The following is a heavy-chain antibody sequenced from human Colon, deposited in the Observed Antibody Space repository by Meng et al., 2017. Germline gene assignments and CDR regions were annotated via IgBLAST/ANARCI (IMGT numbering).Heavy chain of an antibody. J-gene: IGHJ4*02. Sequence: VQRVRSGAEVKKPGASVKVSCKASGYTLTGHYMHWVRQAPGQGLEWMGRINPDRGDTNYAQKFQGRVTLTRDTSINTAYMELTGLRSDDTAVYYCAKIHLGDSGLDYWGQGTLVTVSS. V-gene: IGHV1-2*06. CDR2: INPDRGDT. CDR3: AKIHLGDSGLDY. CDR1: GYTLTGHY. D-gene: IGHD2-21*02.